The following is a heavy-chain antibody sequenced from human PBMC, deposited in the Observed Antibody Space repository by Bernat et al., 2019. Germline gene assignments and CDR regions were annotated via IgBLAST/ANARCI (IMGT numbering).Heavy chain of an antibody. CDR1: GFTFSSYA. Sequence: EVQLVESGGGLVQPGGSLRLSCAASGFTFSSYAMHWVRQAPGKGLEYVSAISSNGGSTYYANSVKGRFTISRDNSKNTLYLQMGSLRAEDSAVYYCARISGYSYAIDYWGQGTLVTVSS. CDR2: ISSNGGST. J-gene: IGHJ4*02. CDR3: ARISGYSYAIDY. D-gene: IGHD5-18*01. V-gene: IGHV3-64*01.